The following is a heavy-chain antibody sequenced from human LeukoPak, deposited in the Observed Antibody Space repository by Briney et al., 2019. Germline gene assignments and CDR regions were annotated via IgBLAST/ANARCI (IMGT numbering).Heavy chain of an antibody. D-gene: IGHD2-21*02. CDR1: GFTVSSNY. V-gene: IGHV3-66*01. CDR2: IYSGGST. J-gene: IGHJ4*02. Sequence: GGSLRLSCAASGFTVSSNYMSWVRQAPGKGLEWVSVIYSGGSTYYADSVKGRFTISRDNSKNTLYLQMNSLRAEDTAVYYCARDDPLRRGDLRSVWGQGTLVTVSS. CDR3: ARDDPLRRGDLRSV.